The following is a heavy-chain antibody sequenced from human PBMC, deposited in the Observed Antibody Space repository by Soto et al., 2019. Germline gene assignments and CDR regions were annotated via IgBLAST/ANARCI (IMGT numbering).Heavy chain of an antibody. J-gene: IGHJ3*02. V-gene: IGHV1-18*01. CDR2: ISGHDDKT. CDR3: AGGGGGGISFSPHVWFPSDGIDI. D-gene: IGHD3-16*02. Sequence: QVQLVQSGAELKRPGASVKVSCKASGYSFSTCGITWVRQAPGQGLEWMGWISGHDDKTKLAENFQGRVTMTTDTSQRAAYMEMRSLKSDDTAVYFCAGGGGGGISFSPHVWFPSDGIDIWGQGTMVTVSS. CDR1: GYSFSTCG.